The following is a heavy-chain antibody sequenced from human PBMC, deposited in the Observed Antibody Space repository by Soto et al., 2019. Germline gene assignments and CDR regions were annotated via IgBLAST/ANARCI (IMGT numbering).Heavy chain of an antibody. J-gene: IGHJ4*02. D-gene: IGHD3-3*01. V-gene: IGHV4-59*01. Sequence: QVQLQESGPGLVKPSETLSLTCTVSGGSISSYYWSWIRQPPGKGLEWIGYIYYSGSTNSNPSLKSRVTISVDTSQNQFSLKLSSVTAADTAVYYCAREGGPDFWSGFTPVFDYWGQGTLVTVSS. CDR1: GGSISSYY. CDR2: IYYSGST. CDR3: AREGGPDFWSGFTPVFDY.